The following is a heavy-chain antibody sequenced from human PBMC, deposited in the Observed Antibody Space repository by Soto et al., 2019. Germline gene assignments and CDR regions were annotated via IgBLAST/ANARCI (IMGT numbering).Heavy chain of an antibody. Sequence: ESGGGLVKPGGSLRLSCAASGFTFSSYSMNWVRQAPGKGLEWVSSISSSSSYIYYADSVKGRFTISRDNAKNSLYLQMNSLRAEDTAVYYCARGSPYYDILTGYPSNFDYWGQGTLVTVSS. CDR2: ISSSSSYI. J-gene: IGHJ4*02. CDR3: ARGSPYYDILTGYPSNFDY. CDR1: GFTFSSYS. V-gene: IGHV3-21*01. D-gene: IGHD3-9*01.